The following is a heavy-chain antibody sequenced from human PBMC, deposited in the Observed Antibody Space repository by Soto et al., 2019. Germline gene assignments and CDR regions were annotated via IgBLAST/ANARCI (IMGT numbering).Heavy chain of an antibody. Sequence: PGGSLRLSCAASGFTVSSNYMSWVRQAPGKGLEWVSVIYSGGTTYYADFVKGRFTISRDNSKNTVNFQMNSLRAEDTAVYYCARESLQYYGMDVWGQGTTVTVSS. V-gene: IGHV3-53*01. CDR2: IYSGGTT. CDR3: ARESLQYYGMDV. D-gene: IGHD4-4*01. J-gene: IGHJ6*02. CDR1: GFTVSSNY.